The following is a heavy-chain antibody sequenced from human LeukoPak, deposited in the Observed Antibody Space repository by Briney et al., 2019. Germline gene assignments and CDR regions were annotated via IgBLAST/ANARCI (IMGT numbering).Heavy chain of an antibody. D-gene: IGHD2-2*01. Sequence: GGSLRLSCAASGFTFSSYAMHWVRQAPGKGLEWVSAISGSGGSTYYADSVKGRFTISRDNSKNTLYLQMNSLRAEDTAVYYCAKADIVVVPAAVSDYWGQGTLVTVSS. CDR2: ISGSGGST. CDR3: AKADIVVVPAAVSDY. J-gene: IGHJ4*02. V-gene: IGHV3-23*01. CDR1: GFTFSSYA.